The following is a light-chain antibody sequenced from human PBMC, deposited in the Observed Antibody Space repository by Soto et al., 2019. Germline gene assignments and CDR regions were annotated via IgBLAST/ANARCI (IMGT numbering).Light chain of an antibody. CDR2: GAS. V-gene: IGKV3-20*01. CDR3: QQYEAVVT. Sequence: EIVLTQSPGTLSLSPGDRVTLSCRASQSVSSTYLAWNQQTPGRALRLLIDGASTRATGIPDRFSGSGSGTDFTLTISRLEPEDVAVYYCQQYEAVVTFGQGTKVEI. J-gene: IGKJ1*01. CDR1: QSVSSTY.